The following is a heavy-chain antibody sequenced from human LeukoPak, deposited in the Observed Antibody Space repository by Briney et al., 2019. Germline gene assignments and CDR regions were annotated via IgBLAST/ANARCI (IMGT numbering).Heavy chain of an antibody. CDR2: IHYSGST. J-gene: IGHJ4*02. CDR1: GGSISSYY. CDR3: ARHSGNSGYGGYFDY. D-gene: IGHD5-12*01. V-gene: IGHV4-59*08. Sequence: SETLSLTFTVSGGSISSYYWSWIRQPPGKGLEWIGYIHYSGSTNYNPSLKSRVTISLDTSKNQFSLKLSSVSAADTAVYYCARHSGNSGYGGYFDYWGQGTLVTVSS.